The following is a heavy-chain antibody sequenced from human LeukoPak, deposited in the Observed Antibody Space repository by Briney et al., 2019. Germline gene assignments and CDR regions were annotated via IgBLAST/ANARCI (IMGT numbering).Heavy chain of an antibody. Sequence: SETLSLTCAVYGGSFSGYYWSWIRQPPGKGLEWIGEINHSGSTNYNPSLKSRVTISVDTSKNQFSLKLSSVTAADTAVYYCARESYYDFWSGYYDATHWGQGTLVTVSS. CDR2: INHSGST. CDR3: ARESYYDFWSGYYDATH. D-gene: IGHD3-3*01. CDR1: GGSFSGYY. J-gene: IGHJ4*02. V-gene: IGHV4-34*01.